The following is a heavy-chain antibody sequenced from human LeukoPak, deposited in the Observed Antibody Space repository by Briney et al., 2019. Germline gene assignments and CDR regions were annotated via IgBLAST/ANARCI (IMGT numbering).Heavy chain of an antibody. J-gene: IGHJ4*02. D-gene: IGHD2-2*01. Sequence: PSETLSLTCTVSGGSISSGDYYWSWIRQPPGKGLEWIGYIYYSGSTYYNPSLKSRVTISVDTSKNQFSLKLSSVTAADTAVYYCASSRGGCSSTSCYDYWGQGTPVTVSS. CDR2: IYYSGST. V-gene: IGHV4-30-4*01. CDR3: ASSRGGCSSTSCYDY. CDR1: GGSISSGDYY.